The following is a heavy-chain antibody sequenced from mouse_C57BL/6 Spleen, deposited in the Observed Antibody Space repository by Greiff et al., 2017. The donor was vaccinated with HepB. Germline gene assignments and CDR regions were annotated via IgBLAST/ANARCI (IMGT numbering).Heavy chain of an antibody. CDR1: GYTFTSYW. CDR3: ARKSSPYYFDY. CDR2: IDPSDSYT. J-gene: IGHJ2*01. V-gene: IGHV1-59*01. D-gene: IGHD1-1*01. Sequence: QVQLQQPGAELVRPGTSVKLSCKASGYTFTSYWMHWVKQRPGQGLEWIGVIDPSDSYTNYNQKFKGKATLTVDTSSSTAYMQLSSLTSEDSAVYYCARKSSPYYFDYWGQGTTLTVSS.